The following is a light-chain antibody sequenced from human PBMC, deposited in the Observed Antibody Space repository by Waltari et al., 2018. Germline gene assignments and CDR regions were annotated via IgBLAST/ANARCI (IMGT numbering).Light chain of an antibody. CDR2: GAS. CDR1: QTISSN. Sequence: EIVMTQSPATLSVSPGDRATLSCRAGQTISSNLAWYQQRPGQAPRLLIYGASNRATGIPARFSGTGSGTEFTLTISSLQSEDFAVYYCQQYNNWPPLFTFGPGTKVDMK. V-gene: IGKV3D-15*01. J-gene: IGKJ3*01. CDR3: QQYNNWPPLFT.